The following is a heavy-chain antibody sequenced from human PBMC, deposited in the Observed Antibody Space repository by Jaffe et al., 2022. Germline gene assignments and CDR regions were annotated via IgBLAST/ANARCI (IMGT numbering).Heavy chain of an antibody. V-gene: IGHV3-66*02. CDR3: VREAYCGGDCYSPH. D-gene: IGHD2-21*02. Sequence: EVQLVESGGGLVQPGGSLRLSCAVSGFTVSSNFMSWVRQAPGKGLEWVSIIYSGGTTYYADSVKGRFTISRDNSKNTVYLQMNSLRAEDTAVYYCVREAYCGGDCYSPHWGQGTLVTVSS. CDR2: IYSGGTT. J-gene: IGHJ4*02. CDR1: GFTVSSNF.